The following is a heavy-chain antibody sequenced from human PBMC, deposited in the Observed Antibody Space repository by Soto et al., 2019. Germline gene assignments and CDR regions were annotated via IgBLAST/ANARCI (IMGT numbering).Heavy chain of an antibody. CDR1: VLTFNRYW. Sequence: PGGSLRLSCAASVLTFNRYWMHWVRHAPGKGLVWVSHINTDGSNTNYADSVKGRFTISRDNAKSTLFLQMNSLRDEDTAVYYCAREFCSGGNCYTYYFDPWGQGIPVTVSS. D-gene: IGHD2-15*01. CDR3: AREFCSGGNCYTYYFDP. CDR2: INTDGSNT. J-gene: IGHJ5*02. V-gene: IGHV3-74*01.